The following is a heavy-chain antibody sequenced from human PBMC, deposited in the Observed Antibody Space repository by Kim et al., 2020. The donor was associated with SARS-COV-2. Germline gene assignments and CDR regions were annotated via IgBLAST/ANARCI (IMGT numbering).Heavy chain of an antibody. V-gene: IGHV3-23*01. CDR2: ISGSDSEI. CDR1: GFTFSSYA. CDR3: AKGYSLDY. J-gene: IGHJ4*02. D-gene: IGHD6-13*01. Sequence: GGSLRLSCAASGFTFSSYAMSWVRQGPGKRLEWVSAISGSDSEIYYADSVKGRFTVTRDDSKSTLFLQMNSLRAEDTAIYYCAKGYSLDYWGQGTLVTVSS.